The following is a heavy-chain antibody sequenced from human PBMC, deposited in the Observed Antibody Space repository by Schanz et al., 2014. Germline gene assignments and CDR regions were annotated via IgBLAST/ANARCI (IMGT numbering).Heavy chain of an antibody. D-gene: IGHD2-8*01. Sequence: EVQLLESGGGFVQPGGSLRLSCVASGVTFSSYAMSWVRQTPGKGLEWVSSITTGGNTYYRDSVKGRFTISRDNSKNTLYLQINSLRAEDTAVYYCASGGYCTNGVCNGGRNWFDPWGQGTLVTVSS. J-gene: IGHJ5*02. CDR1: GVTFSSYA. V-gene: IGHV3-23*01. CDR3: ASGGYCTNGVCNGGRNWFDP. CDR2: ITTGGNT.